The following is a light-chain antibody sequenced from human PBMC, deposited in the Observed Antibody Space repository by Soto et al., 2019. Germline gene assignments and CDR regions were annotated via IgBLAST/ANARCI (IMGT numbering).Light chain of an antibody. J-gene: IGKJ1*01. CDR3: QQNYRATPWT. CDR2: AAS. V-gene: IGKV1-39*01. Sequence: GDRITITCRASQSISRYLNWYQHKPGEAPKLLINAASSLERGVPSRFSGGGSGTDFTLNISSLQPDDFATYYCQQNYRATPWTFGQGTRWISN. CDR1: QSISRY.